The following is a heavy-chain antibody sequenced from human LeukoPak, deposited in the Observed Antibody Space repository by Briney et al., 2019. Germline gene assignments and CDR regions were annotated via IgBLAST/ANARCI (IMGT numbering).Heavy chain of an antibody. CDR1: GFSFSSYW. D-gene: IGHD3-9*01. Sequence: GGSLRLSCAASGFSFSSYWMHWVRQAPGKGLVRVSRINSDGSDTKYADSVKGRFTISRDNSKNTLYLQMNSLRAEDTAVYYCAKDLGVRYFDWLIPGSDYWGQGTLVTVSS. CDR2: INSDGSDT. J-gene: IGHJ4*02. V-gene: IGHV3-74*03. CDR3: AKDLGVRYFDWLIPGSDY.